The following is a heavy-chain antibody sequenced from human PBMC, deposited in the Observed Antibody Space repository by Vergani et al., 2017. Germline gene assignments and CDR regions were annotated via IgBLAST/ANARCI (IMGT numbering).Heavy chain of an antibody. CDR2: INHSGST. D-gene: IGHD6-13*01. J-gene: IGHJ4*02. Sequence: QVQLPQWGAGLLKPSETLSLTCAVYGGSFSGCYWSWIRQPPGKGLEWIGEINHSGSTNYNPSLKSRVTISVDTSKNQFSLKLSSVTAADTAVYYCAASDSSRYSSSWFDYWGQGTLVTVSS. CDR1: GGSFSGCY. CDR3: AASDSSRYSSSWFDY. V-gene: IGHV4-34*01.